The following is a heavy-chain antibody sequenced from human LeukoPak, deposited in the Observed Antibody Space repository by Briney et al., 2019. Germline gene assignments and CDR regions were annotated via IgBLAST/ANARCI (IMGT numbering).Heavy chain of an antibody. V-gene: IGHV3-23*01. Sequence: PGGSLRLSCAASGFMFTSYVMSWVRQAPGKGLEWVSDISGSGGSTYCADSVKGRFTISRDNSQNTLSLQMNSLRAEDTAIYYCARSGPVTASLMRGFDCWGQGILVTVSS. CDR3: ARSGPVTASLMRGFDC. D-gene: IGHD2-21*02. J-gene: IGHJ4*02. CDR1: GFMFTSYV. CDR2: ISGSGGST.